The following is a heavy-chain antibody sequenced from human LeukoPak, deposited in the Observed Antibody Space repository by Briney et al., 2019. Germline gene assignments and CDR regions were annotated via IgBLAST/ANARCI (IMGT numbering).Heavy chain of an antibody. D-gene: IGHD2-15*01. J-gene: IGHJ4*02. Sequence: GGSLRLSCAASGFTFSSYSMSWVHKPPGNGLEWVSSISSNSNYIYYADSVKGRFTRPRDKEKNSLYLQMNSLRAEDTAVYYCEREGSRSYYVYWGQGTLVTVSS. CDR3: EREGSRSYYVY. V-gene: IGHV3-21*01. CDR1: GFTFSSYS. CDR2: ISSNSNYI.